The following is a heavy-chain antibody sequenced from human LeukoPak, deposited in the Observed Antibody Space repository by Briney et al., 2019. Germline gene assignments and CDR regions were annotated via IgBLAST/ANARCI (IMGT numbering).Heavy chain of an antibody. V-gene: IGHV3-23*01. D-gene: IGHD2-15*01. J-gene: IGHJ4*02. CDR2: ISPSGGST. CDR1: GYTFSSYS. Sequence: PGASVRLSCTASGYTFSSYSMRWVRQAPGQGLEWMGAISPSGGSTNYAQSVKGRFTITRDKSMSTLYLEMNSLRAEDTAVYYCAKDRGGGGSCYSGFDDWGQGTLVTVSS. CDR3: AKDRGGGGSCYSGFDD.